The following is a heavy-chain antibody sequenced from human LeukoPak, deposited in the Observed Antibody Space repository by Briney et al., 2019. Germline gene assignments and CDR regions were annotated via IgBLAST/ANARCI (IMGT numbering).Heavy chain of an antibody. CDR1: GFTFSSYA. D-gene: IGHD3/OR15-3a*01. V-gene: IGHV3-20*04. Sequence: PGGSLRLSCAASGFTFSSYAMSWVRQAPGKGLEWVSGINWNGGSTYYRDSVKGRFTISRDNAKNSLYLQMNSLRAEDTALYYCARVKGTGYRNSIDYWGQGTLVTVSS. CDR2: INWNGGST. CDR3: ARVKGTGYRNSIDY. J-gene: IGHJ4*02.